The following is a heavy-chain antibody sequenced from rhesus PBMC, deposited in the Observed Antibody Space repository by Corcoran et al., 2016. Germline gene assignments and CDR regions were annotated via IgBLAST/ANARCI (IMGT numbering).Heavy chain of an antibody. CDR1: GGSLRSSNL. D-gene: IGHD1-1*01. V-gene: IGHV4S12*01. CDR3: ARLELELSSFYFDY. J-gene: IGHJ4*01. CDR2: IYSNSEST. Sequence: QVQLQESGPGLVKPSETLSLTCAVSGGSLRSSNLWSGVREPPGNGLGWFGGIYSNSESTNYNPSLKSRVTISKDTSKNQFSLKLSSVTAADTAVYYCARLELELSSFYFDYWGQGVLVTVSS.